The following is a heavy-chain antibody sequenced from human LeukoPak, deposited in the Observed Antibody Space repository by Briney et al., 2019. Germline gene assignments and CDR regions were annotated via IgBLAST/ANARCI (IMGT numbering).Heavy chain of an antibody. Sequence: ASVRVSCKTSGYTFTGYYLHWVRQAPGQGLEWMGRIDPDSGGTHYAQKFQVRVTVTRDTSITTVYMELSGLTSDDTTVYYCARVPGPYTTSRFDYWGQGTLVTVSS. CDR2: IDPDSGGT. J-gene: IGHJ4*02. CDR3: ARVPGPYTTSRFDY. CDR1: GYTFTGYY. D-gene: IGHD2-2*02. V-gene: IGHV1-2*02.